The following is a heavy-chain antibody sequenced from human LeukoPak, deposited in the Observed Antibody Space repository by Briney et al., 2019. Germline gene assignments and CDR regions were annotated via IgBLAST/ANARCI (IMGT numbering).Heavy chain of an antibody. CDR1: GGTFSSSA. CDR2: INPNNGGT. V-gene: IGHV1-2*02. D-gene: IGHD6-13*01. Sequence: ASVRVSCKTSGGTFSSSAITWVRQAPGQGLEWMGWINPNNGGTKYAQKFQGRVTMTSDTSISTVYMELKRLRSDDTAMYYCVSDRGSSWFGDYWGQGTLVTVSS. CDR3: VSDRGSSWFGDY. J-gene: IGHJ4*02.